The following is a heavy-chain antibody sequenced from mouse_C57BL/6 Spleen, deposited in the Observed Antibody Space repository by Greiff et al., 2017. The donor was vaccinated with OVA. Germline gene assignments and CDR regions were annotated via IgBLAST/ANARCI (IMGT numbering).Heavy chain of an antibody. D-gene: IGHD1-1*01. J-gene: IGHJ2*01. CDR2: ISSGGSYT. CDR3: ARPSYGSSFDY. V-gene: IGHV5-6*01. Sequence: EVKLVESGGDLVKPGGSLKLSCAASGFTFSSYGMSWVRQTPDKRLEWVATISSGGSYTYYPDSVKGRFTISRDNAKNTLYLQMSSLKSEDTAMYYCARPSYGSSFDYWGQGTTLTVSS. CDR1: GFTFSSYG.